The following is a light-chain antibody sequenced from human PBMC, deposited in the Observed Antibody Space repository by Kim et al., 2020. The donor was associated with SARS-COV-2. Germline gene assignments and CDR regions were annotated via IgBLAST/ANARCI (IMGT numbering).Light chain of an antibody. CDR1: QGISSF. V-gene: IGKV1-9*01. CDR3: QQLNSYPLT. Sequence: IQLTQSPSSLSASVGDRVTITCRASQGISSFLAWYQQIPGKAPKPLVYAASTLQSGVPSRFSGSGSGTDFTLIISSLQPEDFATYYCQQLNSYPLTFGGGTKVDIK. CDR2: AAS. J-gene: IGKJ4*01.